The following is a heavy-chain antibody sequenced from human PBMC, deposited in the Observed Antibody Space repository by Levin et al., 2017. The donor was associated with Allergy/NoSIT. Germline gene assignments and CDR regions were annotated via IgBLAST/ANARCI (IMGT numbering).Heavy chain of an antibody. J-gene: IGHJ4*02. Sequence: SETLSLTCVVSGGSISDSEWWSWVRQSPGEGLEWMGEISHSGRTNYNPSLKSRVTISVDKAKNNFSLKLTSVTAADTAVYYCARYCFTNGCYGAFDSWGQGARVTVSS. CDR1: GGSISDSEW. CDR2: ISHSGRT. D-gene: IGHD2-2*01. CDR3: ARYCFTNGCYGAFDS. V-gene: IGHV4-4*02.